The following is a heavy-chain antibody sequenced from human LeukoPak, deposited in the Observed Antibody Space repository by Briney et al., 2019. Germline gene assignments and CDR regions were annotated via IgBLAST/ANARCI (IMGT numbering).Heavy chain of an antibody. CDR3: AKTRGYSYGPFDY. Sequence: PGGSLRLSCAASGFTFSSYAMSWVRQAPGKGLEWVSAISGSGGSTYYADSVKGRLTISRDNSKNTLYLQMNSLRAEDMAVYYCAKTRGYSYGPFDYWGQGTLVTVSS. V-gene: IGHV3-23*01. CDR1: GFTFSSYA. J-gene: IGHJ4*02. D-gene: IGHD5-18*01. CDR2: ISGSGGST.